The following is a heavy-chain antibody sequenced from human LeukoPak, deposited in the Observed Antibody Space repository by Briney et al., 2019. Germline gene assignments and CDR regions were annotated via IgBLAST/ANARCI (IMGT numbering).Heavy chain of an antibody. V-gene: IGHV3-11*01. J-gene: IGHJ6*02. CDR1: GFTFGDYY. CDR3: ARDMYYGSGTPVQYGMDV. CDR2: ISGSGSA. D-gene: IGHD3-10*01. Sequence: GGSLRLSCAASGFTFGDYYMSWIRQAPGKGLEWVSYISGSGSAYFADSVKGRFTLSRDNAKNSLYLQMRSLRAEDSAVYYCARDMYYGSGTPVQYGMDVWGQGTTVTVSS.